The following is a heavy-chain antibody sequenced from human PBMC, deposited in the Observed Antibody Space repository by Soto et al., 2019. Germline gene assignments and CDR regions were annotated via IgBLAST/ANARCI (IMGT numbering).Heavy chain of an antibody. CDR1: GYRFNDYY. V-gene: IGHV1-2*02. Sequence: QVQLVQSGAEVKKPGTSVKVACKASGYRFNDYYVHWVRQAPRQGLEWMGWLNPNTGYTNYAQNFRGRGTMTRDTSISTAYMDLSGLTSADTAVYYCLRLSINIGRAPPDVWGQGTLVTVSS. D-gene: IGHD3-10*01. J-gene: IGHJ4*02. CDR3: LRLSINIGRAPPDV. CDR2: LNPNTGYT.